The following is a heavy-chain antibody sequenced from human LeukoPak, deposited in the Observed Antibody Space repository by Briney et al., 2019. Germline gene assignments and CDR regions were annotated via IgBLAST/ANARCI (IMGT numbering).Heavy chain of an antibody. J-gene: IGHJ4*02. CDR1: GGTFSSYA. CDR2: IIPIFGTA. Sequence: SVKVSCKASGGTFSSYAISWVRQAPGQGLEWMGGIIPIFGTANYAQKFQGRVTMTSDTSINTAYMELRRLRSDDTAVYYCARDPGANYFDYWGQGTQVTVSS. V-gene: IGHV1-69*05. CDR3: ARDPGANYFDY. D-gene: IGHD7-27*01.